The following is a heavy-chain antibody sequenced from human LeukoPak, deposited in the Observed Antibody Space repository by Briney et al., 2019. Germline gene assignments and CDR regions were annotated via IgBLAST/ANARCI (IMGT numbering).Heavy chain of an antibody. Sequence: GESLKISCKGSGYTFAGYWIGWVRQIPGKGLEWIGIAYPGNSNIKYNPSFQGRVTISADKSTSTAYLQWSSLRASDTGLYYCARHEALQYYLRAEYWGQGTLVTVSS. CDR3: ARHEALQYYLRAEY. CDR2: AYPGNSNI. J-gene: IGHJ4*02. CDR1: GYTFAGYW. D-gene: IGHD2/OR15-2a*01. V-gene: IGHV5-51*01.